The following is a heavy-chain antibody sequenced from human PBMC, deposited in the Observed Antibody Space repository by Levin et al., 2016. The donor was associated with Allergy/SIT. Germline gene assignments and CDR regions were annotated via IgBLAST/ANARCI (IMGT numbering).Heavy chain of an antibody. CDR2: IYYSGST. D-gene: IGHD7-27*01. J-gene: IGHJ4*02. V-gene: IGHV4-39*01. Sequence: WIRQPPGKGLEWIGSIYYSGSTYYNPSLKSRVTISVDTSKNQFSLKLSSVTAADTAVYYCARCGERDYFDYWGQGTLVTVSS. CDR3: ARCGERDYFDY.